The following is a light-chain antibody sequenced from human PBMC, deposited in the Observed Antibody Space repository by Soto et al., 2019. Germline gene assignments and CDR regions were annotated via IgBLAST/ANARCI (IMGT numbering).Light chain of an antibody. CDR2: DVS. J-gene: IGLJ1*01. Sequence: SALTQPASVSGSPGQSITISCTGTNSDVGGYNFVSWYQQHPGKAPKLMIYDVSNRPSGVSNRFSGSKSGNTASLNISGFQAEDEAYYYCSSYTSSSIPYVFGIGTKLPVL. CDR3: SSYTSSSIPYV. CDR1: NSDVGGYNF. V-gene: IGLV2-14*01.